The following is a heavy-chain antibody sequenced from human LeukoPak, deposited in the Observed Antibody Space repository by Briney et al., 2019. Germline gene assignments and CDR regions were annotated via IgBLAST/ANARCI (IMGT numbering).Heavy chain of an antibody. D-gene: IGHD2-21*02. CDR2: ISGSGGST. CDR3: AKDVVVTAINYFDY. J-gene: IGHJ4*02. V-gene: IGHV3-23*01. CDR1: GFTFSSSA. Sequence: PGGSLRLSCAVSGFTFSSSAMSWGRQAPGKGLEWVSVISGSGGSTYYADSVKGRFTISRDNSKNTLYLQMNSLRAEDTAVYYCAKDVVVTAINYFDYWGQGTLVTVSS.